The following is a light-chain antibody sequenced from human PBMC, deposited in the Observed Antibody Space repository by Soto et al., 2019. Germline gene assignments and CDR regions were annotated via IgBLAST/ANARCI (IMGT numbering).Light chain of an antibody. CDR3: SSYTSTLYV. CDR1: SRDVGGYNY. Sequence: QSALTQPASVSRSPGQSITISCTGTSRDVGGYNYVSWYQHHPGKAPKLMIYDVSSRPSGVSTRFSGSKSGNTASLSISGLQAEDEADYYCSSYTSTLYVFVTRTKLTVL. V-gene: IGLV2-14*03. CDR2: DVS. J-gene: IGLJ1*01.